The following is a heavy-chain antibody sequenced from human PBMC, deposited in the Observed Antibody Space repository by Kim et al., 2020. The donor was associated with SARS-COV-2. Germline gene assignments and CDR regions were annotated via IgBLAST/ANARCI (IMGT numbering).Heavy chain of an antibody. J-gene: IGHJ4*02. CDR1: GFTFSSYA. CDR2: ISGSGDGT. D-gene: IGHD2-8*01. V-gene: IGHV3-23*01. Sequence: GGSLRLSCAASGFTFSSYAMSWVRQAPGKGLEWVSGISGSGDGTYYTDSVKGRFTISRDNSKNTLYLQMNSLRDEDTAVYFWAKRDSPPNGYQYYFDCWGQGTLVTVSS. CDR3: AKRDSPPNGYQYYFDC.